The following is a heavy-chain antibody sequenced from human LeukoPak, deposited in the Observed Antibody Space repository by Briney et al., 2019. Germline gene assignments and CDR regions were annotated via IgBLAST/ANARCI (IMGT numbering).Heavy chain of an antibody. J-gene: IGHJ4*02. Sequence: GGSLRLSCVASGFTFSTHVMSWVRLAPGKGLEWVSAIGGSDGSTYYADSVKGRFTISRDNSKDTLYLQMNSLRVEDTATYYCAKRDSSGSYPYYFDYWGQGTLVTVSS. CDR1: GFTFSTHV. D-gene: IGHD3-22*01. CDR3: AKRDSSGSYPYYFDY. V-gene: IGHV3-23*01. CDR2: IGGSDGST.